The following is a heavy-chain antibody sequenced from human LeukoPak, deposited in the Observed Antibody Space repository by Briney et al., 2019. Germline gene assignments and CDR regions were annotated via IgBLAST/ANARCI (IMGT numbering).Heavy chain of an antibody. CDR1: EFTFSTYG. V-gene: IGHV3-30*18. J-gene: IGHJ4*02. CDR3: AKDLSSGSRRAY. Sequence: GGSLRLSCAPSEFTFSTYGMPWVREAPGKGLEWVAVISYDGSNKYYADSVKGRFTISRDNSKNTLYLQMNSLRAEDTGVYYCAKDLSSGSRRAYWGQGTLVTVSS. CDR2: ISYDGSNK. D-gene: IGHD6-19*01.